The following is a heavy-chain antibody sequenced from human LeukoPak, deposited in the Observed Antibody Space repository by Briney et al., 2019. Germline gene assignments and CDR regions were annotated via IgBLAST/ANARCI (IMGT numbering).Heavy chain of an antibody. D-gene: IGHD2-8*01. J-gene: IGHJ4*02. V-gene: IGHV1-69*05. CDR2: IIPIFGTA. Sequence: GASVKVSCKASGGTFSSYAISWVRQAPGQGLEWMGGIIPIFGTANYAQKFQGRVTITTDESTSTAYMELSSLRSEDTAVYYCARARYCTNGVCYSGGYYFDYWGQGTLVTVSS. CDR1: GGTFSSYA. CDR3: ARARYCTNGVCYSGGYYFDY.